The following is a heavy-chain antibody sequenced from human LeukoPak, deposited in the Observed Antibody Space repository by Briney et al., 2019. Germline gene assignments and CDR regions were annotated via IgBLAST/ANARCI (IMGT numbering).Heavy chain of an antibody. CDR2: ISGSGGST. CDR3: ASIVVVAAASDY. Sequence: PGGSLRLSCAASGFTFSSYAMSWVRQAPGKGLEWVSAISGSGGSTYYADSVKGRFTISRDNAKNSLYLQMNSLRAEDTAVYYCASIVVVAAASDYWGQGTLVTVSS. J-gene: IGHJ4*02. V-gene: IGHV3-23*01. D-gene: IGHD2-15*01. CDR1: GFTFSSYA.